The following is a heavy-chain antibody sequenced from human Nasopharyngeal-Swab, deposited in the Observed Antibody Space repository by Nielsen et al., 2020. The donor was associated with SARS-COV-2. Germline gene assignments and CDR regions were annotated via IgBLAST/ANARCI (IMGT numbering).Heavy chain of an antibody. V-gene: IGHV3-30*14. Sequence: GGSLRLSCAASGFTFISYAVHWVRQAPGKGLEWVAVFSDDGIKKYYADSVKGRFTISRDNSKNTVHFQMNSLRADDTAVYYCAREGYCRSPSCASDGMDVWGQGTTVTVSS. J-gene: IGHJ6*02. CDR2: FSDDGIKK. CDR1: GFTFISYA. CDR3: AREGYCRSPSCASDGMDV. D-gene: IGHD2-2*01.